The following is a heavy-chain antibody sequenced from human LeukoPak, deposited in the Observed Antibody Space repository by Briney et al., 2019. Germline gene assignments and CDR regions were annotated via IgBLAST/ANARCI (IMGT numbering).Heavy chain of an antibody. CDR2: ISRRSSYI. V-gene: IGHV3-21*01. Sequence: PGGSLRLSCAASGFIFSSYTMNWARQAPGKGLEWVSSISRRSSYIYYADSVKGRFTISRDNAKNSLYLQMSSLRAEDTAVYYCARLSYGDSGAFDYWGQGTLVTVSS. CDR1: GFIFSSYT. D-gene: IGHD4-17*01. J-gene: IGHJ4*02. CDR3: ARLSYGDSGAFDY.